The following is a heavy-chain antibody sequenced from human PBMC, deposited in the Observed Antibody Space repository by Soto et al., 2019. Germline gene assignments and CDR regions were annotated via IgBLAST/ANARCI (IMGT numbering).Heavy chain of an antibody. CDR2: ISYDGSNK. D-gene: IGHD3-22*01. CDR1: GFTFNTYA. CDR3: ARVSRAMIVVVITVAFDY. J-gene: IGHJ4*02. Sequence: GGSLRLSCAASGFTFNTYAMHWVRQAPGKGLEWVAVISYDGSNKYYADSVKGRFTISRDNSKNTLYLEMNSLSTEDTAVYYCARVSRAMIVVVITVAFDYWGQGSLVTVSS. V-gene: IGHV3-30-3*01.